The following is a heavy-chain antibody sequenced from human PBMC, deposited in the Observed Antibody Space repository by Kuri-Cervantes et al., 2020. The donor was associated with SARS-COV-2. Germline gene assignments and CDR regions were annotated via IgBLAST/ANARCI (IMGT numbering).Heavy chain of an antibody. CDR1: GFTFSSYA. V-gene: IGHV3-30-3*01. CDR3: ARDLHCSSTSCYSPWFDP. Sequence: GGSLRLSCAASGFTFSSYAMHWVRQAPGKGLEWVAVISYDGSNKYYADSVKGRFTISRDNSKNTPYLQMNSLRAEDTAVYYCARDLHCSSTSCYSPWFDPWGQGTLVTVSS. J-gene: IGHJ5*02. CDR2: ISYDGSNK. D-gene: IGHD2-2*01.